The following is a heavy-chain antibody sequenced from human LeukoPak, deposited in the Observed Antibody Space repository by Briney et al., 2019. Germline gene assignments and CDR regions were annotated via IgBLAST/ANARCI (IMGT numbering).Heavy chain of an antibody. D-gene: IGHD6-19*01. CDR1: GFTFTNYI. CDR3: TRVGGSSSGWYHH. Sequence: GASVKVSCKASGFTFTNYIMHWVRQAPGQRLEWMGWINAGNGNTKYSQKFQGRVTITRGTSASTAYMELSSLSSEDTAVYYCTRVGGSSSGWYHHWGQGTLVTVSS. V-gene: IGHV1-3*01. CDR2: INAGNGNT. J-gene: IGHJ1*01.